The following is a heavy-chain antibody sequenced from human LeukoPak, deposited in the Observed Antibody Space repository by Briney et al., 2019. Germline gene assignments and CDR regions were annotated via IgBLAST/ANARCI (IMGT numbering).Heavy chain of an antibody. CDR1: GGTLSRST. CDR3: ATPSMMGISYGYVRLRN. D-gene: IGHD5-18*01. Sequence: GASVKVSCKASGGTLSRSTISWVRQAPGQGLEWMGGIIPIFGTPNYAQKFQGRVTITADESTATAYMELSSLRSDDTAVYYCATPSMMGISYGYVRLRNWGQGTLVTVSS. V-gene: IGHV1-69*13. J-gene: IGHJ4*02. CDR2: IIPIFGTP.